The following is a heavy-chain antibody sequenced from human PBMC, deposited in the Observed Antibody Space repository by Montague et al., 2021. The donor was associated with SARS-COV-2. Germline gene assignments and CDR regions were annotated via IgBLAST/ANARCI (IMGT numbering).Heavy chain of an antibody. CDR3: ARGNSSGWYGYYYYGMDV. V-gene: IGHV4-4*02. D-gene: IGHD6-19*01. J-gene: IGHJ6*02. Sequence: SETLSLTCAVSGGSISSSNWWSWVRQPPGKGLEWTGEIYYSGSTNYNPSLKSRVTISVDKSKNQFSLKLSSVTAADTAVYYCARGNSSGWYGYYYYGMDVWGQGTTVTVSS. CDR1: GGSISSSNW. CDR2: IYYSGST.